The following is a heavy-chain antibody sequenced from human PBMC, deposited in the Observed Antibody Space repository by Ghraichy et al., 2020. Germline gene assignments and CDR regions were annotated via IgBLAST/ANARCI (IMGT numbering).Heavy chain of an antibody. CDR2: IYNTGSA. Sequence: SETLSLTCTVSGDSISTNTYYWVWNRKPTGKGLDWIGSIYNTGSAFHNPSLKIRVTISADTSKNHFTLKLSSATAADTALYSCARQVDTGSGRGYYDYWGPGTLGTVS. D-gene: IGHD6-19*01. CDR3: ARQVDTGSGRGYYDY. J-gene: IGHJ4*02. V-gene: IGHV4-39*01. CDR1: GDSISTNTYY.